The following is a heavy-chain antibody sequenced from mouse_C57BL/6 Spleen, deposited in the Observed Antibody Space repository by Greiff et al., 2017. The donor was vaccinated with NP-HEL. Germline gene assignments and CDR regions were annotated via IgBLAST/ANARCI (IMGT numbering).Heavy chain of an antibody. Sequence: EVQLQQSGAELVRPGASVKLSCTASGFNIKDDYMHWVKQRPEQGLEWIGWIDPENGNTEYASKFQGKATISADTSSNTAYLQVSSLTSEDTAVYYCTTVTTVVAVDYWGQSTTLTVSS. CDR1: GFNIKDDY. CDR3: TTVTTVVAVDY. J-gene: IGHJ2*01. CDR2: IDPENGNT. D-gene: IGHD1-1*01. V-gene: IGHV14-4*01.